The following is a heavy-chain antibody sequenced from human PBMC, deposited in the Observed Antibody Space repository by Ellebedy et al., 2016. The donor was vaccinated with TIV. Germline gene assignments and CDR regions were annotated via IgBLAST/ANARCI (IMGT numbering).Heavy chain of an antibody. Sequence: SETLSLXXTVSGGSISSGGHYWSWIRQHPGKGLEWIGYIYYSGSTYYNPSLKSRVTISVDTSKNQFSLKLSSVTAADTAVYYCARGKYDSSAPGEEYWFDPWGQGTLVTVSS. J-gene: IGHJ5*02. CDR3: ARGKYDSSAPGEEYWFDP. D-gene: IGHD3-22*01. CDR1: GGSISSGGHY. CDR2: IYYSGST. V-gene: IGHV4-31*03.